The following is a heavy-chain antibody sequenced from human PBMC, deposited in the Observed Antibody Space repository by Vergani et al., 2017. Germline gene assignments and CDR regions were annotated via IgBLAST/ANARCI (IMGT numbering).Heavy chain of an antibody. CDR1: GYTFTSYA. V-gene: IGHV1-3*01. CDR2: INAGNGNT. D-gene: IGHD6-19*01. Sequence: QVQLVQSGAEVKKPGSSVKVSCKASGYTFTSYAMHWVRQAPGQRLEWMGWINAGNGNTKYSQKFQGRVTITWDTSASTAYMELSSLRSEDTAVYYCARDYSSGWYETWGQGTMVTVSS. CDR3: ARDYSSGWYET. J-gene: IGHJ3*01.